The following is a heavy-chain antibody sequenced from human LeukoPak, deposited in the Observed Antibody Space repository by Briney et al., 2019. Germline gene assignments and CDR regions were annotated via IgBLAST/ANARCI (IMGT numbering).Heavy chain of an antibody. CDR3: ARDYYGSGSYSGY. J-gene: IGHJ4*02. Sequence: ASVKVSCKASGYTFTGYYMHWVRQAPGQGLEWMEWITPNSGATNYAQKFQGRVTMTRDTSISTAYMELSRLRSDDTAVYYCARDYYGSGSYSGYWGQGTLVTVSS. CDR1: GYTFTGYY. CDR2: ITPNSGAT. V-gene: IGHV1-2*02. D-gene: IGHD3-10*01.